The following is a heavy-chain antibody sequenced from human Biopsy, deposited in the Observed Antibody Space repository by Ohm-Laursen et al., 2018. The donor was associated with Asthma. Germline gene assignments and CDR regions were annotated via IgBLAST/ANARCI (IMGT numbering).Heavy chain of an antibody. J-gene: IGHJ4*02. Sequence: GSLRLSCAASGFAVRRDHMFWVRPAPGEGLAWVAVIYSGGTSHTVDSVRGRFPISRDYSKNTLYLQMRRLRAEDSAVYYCARGDSSNWSHYYFDYWGQGTLVTVSS. CDR1: GFAVRRDH. V-gene: IGHV3-53*01. D-gene: IGHD3-22*01. CDR2: IYSGGTS. CDR3: ARGDSSNWSHYYFDY.